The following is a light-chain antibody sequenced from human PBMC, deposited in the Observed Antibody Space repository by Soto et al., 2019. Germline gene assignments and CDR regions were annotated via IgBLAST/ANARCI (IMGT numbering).Light chain of an antibody. CDR3: VQDYNSPRT. Sequence: AIQMTQSPSSVSASVGDRVTITCRPSQAIRHDLAWYQQRPGKAPKLLIYAAFILQSGVPSWFSGSGSGTDFTLTISSLQPEDVAVYYCVQDYNSPRTFGQGTRVEIK. CDR1: QAIRHD. V-gene: IGKV1-6*01. CDR2: AAF. J-gene: IGKJ1*01.